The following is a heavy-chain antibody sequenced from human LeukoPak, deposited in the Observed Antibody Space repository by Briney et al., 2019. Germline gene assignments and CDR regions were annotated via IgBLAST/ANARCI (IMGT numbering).Heavy chain of an antibody. CDR3: ANSANYGGNSGYFDY. V-gene: IGHV4-39*01. D-gene: IGHD4-23*01. CDR1: GGSISSSSYY. CDR2: IYYSGNT. J-gene: IGHJ4*02. Sequence: SETLSLTCTVSGGSISSSSYYWGWIRQPPGKGLEWIGSIYYSGNTYYNPSLKSRVTISIDTSKNQFSLKLSSVTAADTAVYYCANSANYGGNSGYFDYWGQGTLVTVSS.